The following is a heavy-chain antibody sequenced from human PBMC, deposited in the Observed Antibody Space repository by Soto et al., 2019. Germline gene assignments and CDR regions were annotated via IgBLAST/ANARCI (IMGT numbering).Heavy chain of an antibody. J-gene: IGHJ4*02. Sequence: QVQLQDSGPGLVKPSETLSLTCTVSGGSISTYYWSWIRQPPGGTLEWIGYIYASGATTYNPSLESRVTMSVDMPNNEFSLELTSLTAADTAVYYCARSHSFDGSIYHYYFDFWGQGTLVTVSS. CDR2: IYASGAT. D-gene: IGHD3-10*01. V-gene: IGHV4-59*01. CDR3: ARSHSFDGSIYHYYFDF. CDR1: GGSISTYY.